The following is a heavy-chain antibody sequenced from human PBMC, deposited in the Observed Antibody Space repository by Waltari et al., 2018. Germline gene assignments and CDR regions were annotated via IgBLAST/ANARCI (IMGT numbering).Heavy chain of an antibody. Sequence: EVQLVESGGGLVQPGGSLRLSCAASGFHFSSYWIGWVRQAPGKGLDVVANIKQDGSEKYYVDSVKGRFTISRDNAKNSLYLQMNSLRAEDTAVYYCARAPLLSNWGSWAYWGQGTLVTVSS. CDR3: ARAPLLSNWGSWAY. V-gene: IGHV3-7*01. J-gene: IGHJ4*02. CDR1: GFHFSSYW. CDR2: IKQDGSEK. D-gene: IGHD7-27*01.